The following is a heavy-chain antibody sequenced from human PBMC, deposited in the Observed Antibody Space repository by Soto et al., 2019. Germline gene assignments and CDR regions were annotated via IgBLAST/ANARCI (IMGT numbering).Heavy chain of an antibody. Sequence: QVQLVQSGAEVKTPGASVKVSCKASGYTFTDYDINWVRQAPGQGLEWVGRMNPSSGKTDYAQNFQARVTMTRDTSISTAYLELSNLGYEDTAVFYCSTWGRDGWYTGFFWGQGTTVTVSS. CDR2: MNPSSGKT. D-gene: IGHD6-19*01. CDR1: GYTFTDYD. CDR3: STWGRDGWYTGFF. J-gene: IGHJ6*02. V-gene: IGHV1-8*01.